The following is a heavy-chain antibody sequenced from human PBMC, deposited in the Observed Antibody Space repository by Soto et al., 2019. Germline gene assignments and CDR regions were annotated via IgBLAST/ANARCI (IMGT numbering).Heavy chain of an antibody. CDR2: IIPLSATE. J-gene: IGHJ5*02. CDR3: ARGEMWIGYHTFFDP. D-gene: IGHD3-3*01. CDR1: GDTFSTSS. V-gene: IGHV1-69*01. Sequence: QVQLVQSGAEVKKPGSSVKVSCKASGDTFSTSSLTWVRQAPGQGLEWLGGIIPLSATEKIAQTLQGRITFTADDSTNTAYMELGSLTSDDTSLYYCARGEMWIGYHTFFDPWGPGTLVTVSS.